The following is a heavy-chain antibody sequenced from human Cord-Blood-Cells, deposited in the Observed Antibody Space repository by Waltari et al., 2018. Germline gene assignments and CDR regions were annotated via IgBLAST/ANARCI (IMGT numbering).Heavy chain of an antibody. Sequence: QVQLVQSGAEVKKPGASVKVYCKASGYTFTSYYMHWVRQAPGQGLEWMGIINPSGGSTSYAQKFQGRVTMTRDTSTSTVYMELSSLRSEDTAVYYCARDSSSWYGGGAFDIWGQGTMVTVSS. CDR1: GYTFTSYY. V-gene: IGHV1-46*01. J-gene: IGHJ3*02. D-gene: IGHD6-13*01. CDR3: ARDSSSWYGGGAFDI. CDR2: INPSGGST.